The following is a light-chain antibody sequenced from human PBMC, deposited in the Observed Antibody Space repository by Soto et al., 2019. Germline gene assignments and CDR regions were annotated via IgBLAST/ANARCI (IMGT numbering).Light chain of an antibody. CDR3: QKYNSAPRA. CDR1: QGITNY. V-gene: IGKV1-27*01. J-gene: IGKJ1*01. Sequence: DIQMTQSPSSLSASVGDRVTISCRASQGITNYLAWYQQKPGKVPKLLIYAASTLQSGVPSRFSGSGSGTDFTLTIRSLQPEDVAPYYCQKYNSAPRAFGQGTKVEIK. CDR2: AAS.